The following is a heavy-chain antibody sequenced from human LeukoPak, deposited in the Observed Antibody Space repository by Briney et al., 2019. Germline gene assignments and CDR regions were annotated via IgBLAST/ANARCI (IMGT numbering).Heavy chain of an antibody. J-gene: IGHJ4*02. CDR1: GFTFSSYS. D-gene: IGHD3-10*01. Sequence: PGGSLRLSCAASGFTFSSYSMNWVHQAPGKGLECVSCISSVGTIMYYADSVKGRFIISRDNAKNSLYLQMNSLRAEDTAVYYCARFGSGIDYWGQGTLVTVSS. CDR3: ARFGSGIDY. V-gene: IGHV3-48*04. CDR2: ISSVGTIM.